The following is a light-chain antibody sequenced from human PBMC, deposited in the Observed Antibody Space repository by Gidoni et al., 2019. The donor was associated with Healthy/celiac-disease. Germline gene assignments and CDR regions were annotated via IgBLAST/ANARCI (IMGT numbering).Light chain of an antibody. CDR3: QQYNNWPLPT. V-gene: IGKV3-15*01. J-gene: IGKJ1*01. CDR2: GAS. Sequence: EIVMTQSPATLSVSPGERATLSCRASQSVRSNLAWYQQKPGPAPRLLIYGASTRATGIPARFSGSGSGTEFTLTISSLQSEDFAVYYCQQYNNWPLPTFGQGTKVEIK. CDR1: QSVRSN.